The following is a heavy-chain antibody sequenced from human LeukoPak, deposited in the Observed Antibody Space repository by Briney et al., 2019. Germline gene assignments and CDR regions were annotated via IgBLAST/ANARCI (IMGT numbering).Heavy chain of an antibody. D-gene: IGHD4-11*01. Sequence: ASVKVSCKASGYTFTSYAMNWVRQAPGQGLEWMGWINPNSGSTNYAQKFQGRVTMTRDTSTSTVYMELSSLRSEDTAVYYCARPNGVTTWVSYYWGQGTLVTVSS. CDR3: ARPNGVTTWVSYY. J-gene: IGHJ4*02. CDR2: INPNSGST. V-gene: IGHV1-2*02. CDR1: GYTFTSYA.